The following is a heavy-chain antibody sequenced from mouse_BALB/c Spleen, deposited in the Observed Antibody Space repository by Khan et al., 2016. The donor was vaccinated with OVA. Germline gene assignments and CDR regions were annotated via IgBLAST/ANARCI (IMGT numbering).Heavy chain of an antibody. CDR1: GYTFTSHT. CDR2: INPRSDYT. CDR3: ARSTTEYALDY. D-gene: IGHD2-14*01. J-gene: IGHJ4*01. Sequence: QVQLQQSGAELARPGASVKMSCKASGYTFTSHTMHWVKQRPGQGLEWIGCINPRSDYTQYNQKFNDKATLTADISSSTAYMQLSSLTSEDSAVXYCARSTTEYALDYWGQGTSVTVSS. V-gene: IGHV1-4*01.